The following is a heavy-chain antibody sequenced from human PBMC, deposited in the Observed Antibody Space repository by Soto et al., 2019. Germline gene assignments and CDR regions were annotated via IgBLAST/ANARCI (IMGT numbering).Heavy chain of an antibody. V-gene: IGHV4-59*01. CDR1: GGSLSGFY. Sequence: QVQLQESGPGLVKPSETLSLTCTVSGGSLSGFYWSWIRQPPGKAPEWIAYIYDSGSTNYNPSLRSRVTISIDTSNHQFSLKLTSVTAADTAVYYCARDGYNSYYFDYWGQGTLVTVSS. J-gene: IGHJ4*02. D-gene: IGHD5-12*01. CDR3: ARDGYNSYYFDY. CDR2: IYDSGST.